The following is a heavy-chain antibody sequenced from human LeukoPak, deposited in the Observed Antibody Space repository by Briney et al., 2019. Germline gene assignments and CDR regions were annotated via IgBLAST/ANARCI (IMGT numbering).Heavy chain of an antibody. D-gene: IGHD5-12*01. CDR3: ARPIASIVATQQYYYYYGMDV. CDR1: GYTFTGYY. CDR2: INPNSGGT. J-gene: IGHJ6*02. Sequence: ASVKVSCKASGYTFTGYYMHWERQAPGQGLEWMGWINPNSGGTNYAQKFQGRVTMTRDTSISTAYMELSRLRSDDTAVYYCARPIASIVATQQYYYYYGMDVWGQGTTVTVSS. V-gene: IGHV1-2*02.